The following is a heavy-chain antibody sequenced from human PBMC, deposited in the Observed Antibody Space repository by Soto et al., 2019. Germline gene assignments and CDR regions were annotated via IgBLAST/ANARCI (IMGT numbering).Heavy chain of an antibody. CDR3: GRFVRTFDI. CDR1: GFSLNTYGVG. Sequence: QITLKESGPTLVKPTETLTLTCTFSGFSLNTYGVGVGWIRQPPGKALEWLAIIYWEHDQYFSPSLKDRLALSNDTSTNQIVLTMTNMHPVDTATYFCGRFVRTFDIWGQGTVVTVSS. CDR2: IYWEHDQ. D-gene: IGHD3-3*01. J-gene: IGHJ3*02. V-gene: IGHV2-5*02.